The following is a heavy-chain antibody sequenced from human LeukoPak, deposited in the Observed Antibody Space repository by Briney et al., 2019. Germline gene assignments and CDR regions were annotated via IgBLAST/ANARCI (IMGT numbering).Heavy chain of an antibody. CDR1: GGSLSGYY. V-gene: IGHV4-34*01. CDR3: ARAGYYYDSSGYFDY. J-gene: IGHJ4*02. CDR2: INHSGST. D-gene: IGHD3-22*01. Sequence: PSETLSLTCAVYGGSLSGYYWSWIRQPPGKGLEWIGEINHSGSTNYNPSLKSRVTISVDTSKNQFSLKLSSVTAADTAVYYCARAGYYYDSSGYFDYWGQGTLVTVSS.